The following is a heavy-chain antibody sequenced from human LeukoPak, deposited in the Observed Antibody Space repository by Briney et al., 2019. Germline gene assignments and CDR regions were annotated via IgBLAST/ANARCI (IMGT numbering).Heavy chain of an antibody. V-gene: IGHV4-31*01. CDR2: IYYGGGT. D-gene: IGHD1-1*01. CDR3: ARAPGNWNDMNWVDL. CDR1: GGSISSGGYY. J-gene: IGHJ5*02. Sequence: PQTLSLTCTVSGGSISSGGYYWSWIRQHPGKGLEWIGYIYYGGGTYYNPSLKSQVTISVDAAKHQFSLKLSSVTAADTAAYYCARAPGNWNDMNWVDLWGRGTRVTVSS.